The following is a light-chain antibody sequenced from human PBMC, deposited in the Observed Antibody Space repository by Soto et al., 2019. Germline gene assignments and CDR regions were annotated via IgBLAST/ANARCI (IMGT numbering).Light chain of an antibody. V-gene: IGLV2-23*01. CDR1: SSDVGSYNL. Sequence: QSALTQPASVSGSPGQSITISCTGTSSDVGSYNLVSWYQQHPGKAPKLMIYEGSKRPSGVSNRFSGSKSGNTASLTISGLQAEDEADYYCCSYASRRSLVFGGGTKLTVL. CDR2: EGS. CDR3: CSYASRRSLV. J-gene: IGLJ2*01.